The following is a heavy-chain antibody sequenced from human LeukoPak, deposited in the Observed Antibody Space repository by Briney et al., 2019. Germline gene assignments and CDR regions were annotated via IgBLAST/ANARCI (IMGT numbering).Heavy chain of an antibody. D-gene: IGHD1-26*01. Sequence: SQTLSLTCAISGDSVSGNSTAYNWIRQSPSRGLEWLGRTYYRSKWFNDYAVSVKSRITINPDTSKNQFSLQRNSVTPEDTAVYYCARERYSGSYYLEDAFDIWGQGTMVTVSS. J-gene: IGHJ3*02. CDR2: TYYRSKWFN. CDR1: GDSVSGNSTA. CDR3: ARERYSGSYYLEDAFDI. V-gene: IGHV6-1*01.